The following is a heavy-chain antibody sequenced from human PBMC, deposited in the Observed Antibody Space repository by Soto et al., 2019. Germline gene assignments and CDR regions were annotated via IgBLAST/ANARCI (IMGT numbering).Heavy chain of an antibody. CDR3: ARDGSGSTHQFDY. CDR2: INPNSGGT. CDR1: GYTFTGYY. J-gene: IGHJ4*02. D-gene: IGHD1-26*01. V-gene: IGHV1-2*02. Sequence: ASVKVSCKASGYTFTGYYMHWVRQAPGQGLEWMGWINPNSGGTNYAQRFQGRFTISRDNSKNTLYLQMNSLRAEDTAVYYCARDGSGSTHQFDYWGQGTLVTVSS.